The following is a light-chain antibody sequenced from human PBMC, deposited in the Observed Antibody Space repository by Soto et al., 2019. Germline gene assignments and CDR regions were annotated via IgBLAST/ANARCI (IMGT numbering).Light chain of an antibody. CDR3: QQYYSTPDT. Sequence: DIVLTQSPESLAVSLGERATIHCKSNQSLFYSSNNRNYLAWYQQKPGQAPRLLIYWAFTRESVVPARFSGSVSGTDFTLTISSLLAEDGATYICQQYYSTPDTFGQGTKLDIK. CDR2: WAF. J-gene: IGKJ2*01. CDR1: QSLFYSSNNRNY. V-gene: IGKV4-1*01.